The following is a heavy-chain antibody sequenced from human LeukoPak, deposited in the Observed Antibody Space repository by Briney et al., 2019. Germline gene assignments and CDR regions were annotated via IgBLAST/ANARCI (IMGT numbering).Heavy chain of an antibody. CDR3: ARDRGGPYHFDY. V-gene: IGHV1-69*04. CDR1: GGTFSSYA. Sequence: VKVSCKASGGTFSSYAISWVRQAPGQGLEWMGRIIPIFGIANYAQKFQGRVTITADKSTSTAYMELSSLRSEDTAVYYCARDRGGPYHFDYWGQGTLVTVSS. CDR2: IIPIFGIA. J-gene: IGHJ4*02.